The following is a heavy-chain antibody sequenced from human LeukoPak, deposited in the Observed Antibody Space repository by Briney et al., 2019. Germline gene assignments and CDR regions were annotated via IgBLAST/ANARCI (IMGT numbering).Heavy chain of an antibody. D-gene: IGHD3-22*01. V-gene: IGHV3-74*01. J-gene: IGHJ3*02. CDR1: GFTFSSYW. CDR2: INTDGSST. Sequence: PGGSLRLSCAASGFTFSSYWMHWVRQAPGKELVWVSRINTDGSSTTYAESVKGRFTISKDNAKNTLYLQMNGLRAEDTAVYYCARELGVGVIGDAFDIWGQGTVVTVSS. CDR3: ARELGVGVIGDAFDI.